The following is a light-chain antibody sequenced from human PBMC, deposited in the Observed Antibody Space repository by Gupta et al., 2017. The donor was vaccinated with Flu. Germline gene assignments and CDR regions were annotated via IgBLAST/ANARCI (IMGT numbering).Light chain of an antibody. V-gene: IGKV1D-16*01. CDR3: RQDRKYPIT. CDR2: GAS. Sequence: DFQMTQSPSSLSASVGDRVIITCRASQSVGNSLGWYQQKPEKAPKSLIYGASSLQNGVPSRFSGSGFGTEFTLTISSLQPEDFGTYYCRQDRKYPITFGQGTRLEIK. J-gene: IGKJ5*01. CDR1: QSVGNS.